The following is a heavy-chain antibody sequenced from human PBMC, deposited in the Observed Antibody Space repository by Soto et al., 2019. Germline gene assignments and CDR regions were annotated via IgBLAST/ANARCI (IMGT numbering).Heavy chain of an antibody. Sequence: SGGGVVPPGRSLRLSCAASGFSFSSYGMQWVRQAPGKGLEWVAVISYDGSNKYYADSVKDRFTISRDNSKKTLYLQMNSLRADDTAVYYCVAGQYFFDYCGQGTLVTVSS. V-gene: IGHV3-30*03. D-gene: IGHD6-19*01. CDR3: VAGQYFFDY. CDR2: ISYDGSNK. J-gene: IGHJ4*02. CDR1: GFSFSSYG.